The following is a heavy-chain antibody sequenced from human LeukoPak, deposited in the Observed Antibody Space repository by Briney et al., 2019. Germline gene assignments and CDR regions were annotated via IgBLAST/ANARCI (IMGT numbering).Heavy chain of an antibody. D-gene: IGHD6-19*01. V-gene: IGHV3-23*01. J-gene: IGHJ4*02. CDR2: ISGSGGST. CDR3: ARRSGIAVAGAFDH. Sequence: GGSLRLSCAAYGFTFRSYAMNWVRQAPGKGLEWVSSISGSGGSTYYADPVKGRFIILSDTSKNTLYLQMNSLRAEATAEYYCARRSGIAVAGAFDHGGQGTLVTVSS. CDR1: GFTFRSYA.